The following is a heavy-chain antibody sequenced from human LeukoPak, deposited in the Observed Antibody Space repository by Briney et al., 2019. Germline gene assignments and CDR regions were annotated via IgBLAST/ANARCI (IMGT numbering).Heavy chain of an antibody. J-gene: IGHJ4*02. CDR1: GFAFSLYN. D-gene: IGHD3-22*01. CDR3: AKDALYYYDSSGYSDY. Sequence: GGSLRLSCAASGFAFSLYNMNWVRQAPGKGLEWVAVISYDGSNKYYADSVKGRFTISRDNSKNTLYLQMNSLRAEDTAVYYCAKDALYYYDSSGYSDYWGQGTLVTVSS. CDR2: ISYDGSNK. V-gene: IGHV3-30*18.